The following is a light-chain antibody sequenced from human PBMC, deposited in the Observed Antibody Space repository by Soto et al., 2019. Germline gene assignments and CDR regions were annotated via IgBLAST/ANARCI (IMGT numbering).Light chain of an antibody. J-gene: IGKJ4*01. V-gene: IGKV3-20*01. CDR3: QQYGSSPLT. Sequence: VWTQSPGTLSLSPGERATLSCRASQSVSSSYLAWYQQKPGQAPRLLIYGASSRATGIPDRFSGSGSGTDFTLTISRLEPEDFAVYYCQQYGSSPLTFGGGTKVDIK. CDR1: QSVSSSY. CDR2: GAS.